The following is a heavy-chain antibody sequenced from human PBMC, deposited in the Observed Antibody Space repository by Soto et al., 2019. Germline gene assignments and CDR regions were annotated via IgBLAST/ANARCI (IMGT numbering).Heavy chain of an antibody. CDR2: ISSSGNTI. CDR1: GFTFSDYY. J-gene: IGHJ5*01. CDR3: ARGAEMSTLTKWFDP. D-gene: IGHD1-1*01. V-gene: IGHV3-11*01. Sequence: GGSLRLSCAASGFTFSDYYMSCIRQAPGKGLEWVSYISSSGNTIYYADSVEGRFTISRDNAKNTLYLQMDDLRVEDTAVFYCARGAEMSTLTKWFDPWGQGTLVTVSS.